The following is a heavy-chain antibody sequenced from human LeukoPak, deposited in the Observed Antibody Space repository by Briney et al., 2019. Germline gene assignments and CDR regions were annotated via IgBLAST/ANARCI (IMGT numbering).Heavy chain of an antibody. CDR1: GYTFTGYH. CDR3: ARDYCSSTSCLFDY. V-gene: IGHV1-2*06. D-gene: IGHD2-2*01. CDR2: INPNSGDT. J-gene: IGHJ4*02. Sequence: GASVKVSCKASGYTFTGYHIHWVRQAPGQGLEWMGRINPNSGDTNYAQKFQGRVTMTRDTSISTAYMELSRLRSDDTAVCYCARDYCSSTSCLFDYWGQGTLVTVSS.